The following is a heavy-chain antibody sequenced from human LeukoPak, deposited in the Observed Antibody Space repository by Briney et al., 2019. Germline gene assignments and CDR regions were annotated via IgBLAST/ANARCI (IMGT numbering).Heavy chain of an antibody. J-gene: IGHJ4*02. CDR1: GFTFSSYG. Sequence: GGPLRLSCAASGFTFSSYGMHWVRQAPGKGLEWVAVISYDGSNKYYADSVKGRFTISRDNSKNTLYLQMNSLRAEDTAVYYCAKDVDYYDSSGYFDYWGQGTLVTVSS. D-gene: IGHD3-22*01. V-gene: IGHV3-30*18. CDR2: ISYDGSNK. CDR3: AKDVDYYDSSGYFDY.